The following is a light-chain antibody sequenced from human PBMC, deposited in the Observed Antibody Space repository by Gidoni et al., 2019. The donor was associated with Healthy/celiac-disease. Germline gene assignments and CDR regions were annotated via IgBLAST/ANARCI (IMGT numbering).Light chain of an antibody. CDR3: QQRSNWRLT. J-gene: IGKJ5*01. V-gene: IGKV3-11*01. CDR2: DAS. CDR1: QSVSSY. Sequence: EIVLTQSPATLSLSPGERATLSCRASQSVSSYLAWYQQKPGQAPRLLIYDASNRATGIPARFSGSGSGTDFTLTISSLEPEDFAVYYCQQRSNWRLTFXXXTRLEIK.